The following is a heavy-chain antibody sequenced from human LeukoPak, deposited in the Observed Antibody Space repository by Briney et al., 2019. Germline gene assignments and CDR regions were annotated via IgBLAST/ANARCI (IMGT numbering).Heavy chain of an antibody. CDR3: ARDRGYCSGGSCLQTYYFDY. Sequence: ASVKVSCKASGYTFTSYAMHWVRQAPRQRLEWMGWINAGNGNTKYSQKFQGRVTITRDTSASTAYMELSSLRSEDTAVYYCARDRGYCSGGSCLQTYYFDYWGQGTLVTVSS. J-gene: IGHJ4*02. V-gene: IGHV1-3*01. CDR1: GYTFTSYA. D-gene: IGHD2-15*01. CDR2: INAGNGNT.